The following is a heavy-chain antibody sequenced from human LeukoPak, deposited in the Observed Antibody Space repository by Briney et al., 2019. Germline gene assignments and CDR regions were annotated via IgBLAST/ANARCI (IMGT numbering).Heavy chain of an antibody. Sequence: PGASVKVSCKASGGTFSSYAISWVRQAPGQGLEWMGGIIPIFGTANYAQKFQGRVTITADESTSTAYMELSSLRSEDTAVYYCARALLLGELRYYYYYGMDVWGQGTTVTVSS. J-gene: IGHJ6*02. D-gene: IGHD1-26*01. CDR2: IIPIFGTA. V-gene: IGHV1-69*01. CDR1: GGTFSSYA. CDR3: ARALLLGELRYYYYYGMDV.